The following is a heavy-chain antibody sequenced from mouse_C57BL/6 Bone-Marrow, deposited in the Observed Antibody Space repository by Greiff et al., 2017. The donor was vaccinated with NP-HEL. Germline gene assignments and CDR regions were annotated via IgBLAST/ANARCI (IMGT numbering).Heavy chain of an antibody. CDR2: IRSKSNNYAT. J-gene: IGHJ4*01. Sequence: EVMLVESGGGLVQPKGSLKLSCAASGFSFNTYAMNWVRQAPGKGLEWVARIRSKSNNYATYYADSVKDRFTISRDDSESMLYLQMNNLKTEDTAMYYCVRPVTLDAMDYWGQGTSVTVSS. CDR3: VRPVTLDAMDY. D-gene: IGHD1-1*02. V-gene: IGHV10-1*01. CDR1: GFSFNTYA.